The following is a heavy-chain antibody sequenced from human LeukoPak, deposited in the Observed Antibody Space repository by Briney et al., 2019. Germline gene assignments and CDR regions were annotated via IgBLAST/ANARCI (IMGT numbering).Heavy chain of an antibody. CDR3: TRDIGGRSAY. CDR2: LNEDGGIT. V-gene: IGHV3-74*01. Sequence: GGSLRLSCEGSGYSFSSFWMHWVRQAPGEGLVWVSRLNEDGGITNYADFAKGRFTISRDNERNTLYLQMNSLSADDTAVYYCTRDIGGRSAYWGQGALVTVSS. CDR1: GYSFSSFW. J-gene: IGHJ4*02. D-gene: IGHD3-16*01.